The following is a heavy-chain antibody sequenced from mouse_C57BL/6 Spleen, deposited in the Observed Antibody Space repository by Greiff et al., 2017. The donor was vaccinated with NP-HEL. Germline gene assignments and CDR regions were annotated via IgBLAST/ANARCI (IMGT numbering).Heavy chain of an antibody. CDR1: GYTFTSYT. J-gene: IGHJ4*01. V-gene: IGHV1-4*01. Sequence: VQLQQSGAELARPGASVKMSCKASGYTFTSYTMHWVKQRPGQGLEWIGYINPSSGYTKYNQKFKDKATLTADKSSSTAYMQLSSLTSEDSAVYYCARRIAYDYDDPDAMDYWGQGTSVTVSS. CDR3: ARRIAYDYDDPDAMDY. CDR2: INPSSGYT. D-gene: IGHD2-4*01.